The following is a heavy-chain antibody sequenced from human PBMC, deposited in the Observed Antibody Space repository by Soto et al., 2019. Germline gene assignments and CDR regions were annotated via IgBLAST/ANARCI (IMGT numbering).Heavy chain of an antibody. V-gene: IGHV4-30-2*06. D-gene: IGHD2-21*02. Sequence: SETLPLPCRSSGVTLCYGAFSLYWIRQSPGNSLEWLGYISHFASTYYNPSFRSRHSLSIERTRNKFFLSLSSVTAADRVVYYCVRGGGYGSFESWGQGIQVTVS. CDR1: GVTLCYGAFS. CDR3: VRGGGYGSFES. CDR2: ISHFAST. J-gene: IGHJ4*02.